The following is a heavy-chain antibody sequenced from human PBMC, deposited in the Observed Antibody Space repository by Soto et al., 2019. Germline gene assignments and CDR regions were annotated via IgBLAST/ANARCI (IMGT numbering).Heavy chain of an antibody. Sequence: GASVTVCCKASGVGLSSYSISWVRQAPGQGLEWMGGIIPILGIANYAQKFQGRVTITADKSTSTAYMELSSLRSEDTAVYYCARDSTGTTSDYWGQGTLVTVSS. CDR2: IIPILGIA. V-gene: IGHV1-69*10. J-gene: IGHJ4*02. CDR3: ARDSTGTTSDY. CDR1: GVGLSSYS. D-gene: IGHD1-7*01.